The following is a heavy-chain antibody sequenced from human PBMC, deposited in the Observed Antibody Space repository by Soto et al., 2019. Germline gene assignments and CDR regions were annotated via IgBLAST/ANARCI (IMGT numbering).Heavy chain of an antibody. V-gene: IGHV4-39*01. CDR3: ARATGWITIFGVVTQTPFDY. Sequence: SETLSLTCTVSGGSISSSSYYWGWIRQPPGKGLEWIGSIYYSGSTYYNPSLKSRVTISVDTSKNQFSLKLSSVTAADTAVYYCARATGWITIFGVVTQTPFDYWGQGTLVTVSS. CDR2: IYYSGST. CDR1: GGSISSSSYY. J-gene: IGHJ4*02. D-gene: IGHD3-3*01.